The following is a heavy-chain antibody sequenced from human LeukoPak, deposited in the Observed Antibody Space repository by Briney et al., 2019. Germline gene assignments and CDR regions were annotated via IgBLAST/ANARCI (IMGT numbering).Heavy chain of an antibody. CDR1: GFTFSSYE. CDR2: ISSSGSTI. Sequence: VGSLRLSCAASGFTFSSYEMDWVRQAPGKGLEWVSYISSSGSTIYYADSVKGRFTISRDNAKNSLYLQMNSLRAEDTAVYYCAELGITMIGGVWGKGTTVTISS. J-gene: IGHJ6*04. D-gene: IGHD3-10*02. CDR3: AELGITMIGGV. V-gene: IGHV3-48*03.